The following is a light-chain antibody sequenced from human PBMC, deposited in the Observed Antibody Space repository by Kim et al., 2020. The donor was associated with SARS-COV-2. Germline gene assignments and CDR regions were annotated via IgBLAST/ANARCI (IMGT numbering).Light chain of an antibody. CDR2: DAS. J-gene: IGKJ4*01. CDR1: QSISNN. V-gene: IGKV3-11*01. Sequence: EIVLTQSPATLSLSPGEGVTLSCRASQSISNNLAWYQQKRGQAPRLLIYDASSRANGIPARFSGSGSGTDFTLTISSLEPEDFAVYYCQHRGDWPPSFGGGTKVDIK. CDR3: QHRGDWPPS.